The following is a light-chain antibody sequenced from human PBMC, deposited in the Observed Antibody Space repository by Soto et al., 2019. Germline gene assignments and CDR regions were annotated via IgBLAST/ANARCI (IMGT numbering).Light chain of an antibody. CDR3: SSYAGSNNLLYV. CDR2: EVS. J-gene: IGLJ1*01. V-gene: IGLV2-8*01. CDR1: SSDVGGYNY. Sequence: QSALTQPPSASGSPGQPVTISCTGTSSDVGGYNYVSWYQQHPGKAPKLMIYEVSKRPSGVPERFSGSKSGNTASLTVSGLQAEDEADYYCSSYAGSNNLLYVFGTGTKVTVL.